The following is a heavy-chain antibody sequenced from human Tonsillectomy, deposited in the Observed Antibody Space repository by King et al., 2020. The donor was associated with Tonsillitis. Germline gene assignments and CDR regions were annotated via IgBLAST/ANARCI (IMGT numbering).Heavy chain of an antibody. J-gene: IGHJ6*03. D-gene: IGHD2-8*02. CDR1: GFTFSNYA. CDR3: AKDGTVDVNYYYYMDV. Sequence: VQLVESGGGLVQPGGSLRLSCAASGFTFSNYAMTWVRQAPGKGRGWVSEISGSGGSTYYADSVKGRFTISRDNSKNTLYLQMHRLRTEDTAVYYCAKDGTVDVNYYYYMDVWGKGTTVTVSS. V-gene: IGHV3-23*04. CDR2: ISGSGGST.